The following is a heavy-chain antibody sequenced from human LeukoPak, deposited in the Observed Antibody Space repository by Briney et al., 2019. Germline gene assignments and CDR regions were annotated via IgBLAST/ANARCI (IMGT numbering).Heavy chain of an antibody. Sequence: AGGSLRLSCAASGFTFSSYAMSWVRQAPGKGLEWVSAISGSGGRTYYADSVKGRFTISRDNSKNTLYLQMNSLRAEDTAVYYCAKATDYGGLFDYWGQGTLVTVSS. J-gene: IGHJ4*02. D-gene: IGHD4-23*01. V-gene: IGHV3-23*01. CDR3: AKATDYGGLFDY. CDR1: GFTFSSYA. CDR2: ISGSGGRT.